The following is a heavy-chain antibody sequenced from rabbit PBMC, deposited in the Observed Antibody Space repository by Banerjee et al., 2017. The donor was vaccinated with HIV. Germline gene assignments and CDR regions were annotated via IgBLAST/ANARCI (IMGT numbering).Heavy chain of an antibody. D-gene: IGHD5-1*01. CDR2: IYAGSSGST. CDR3: ARGFGGADYYFDL. CDR1: GFSFSSNYY. J-gene: IGHJ4*01. V-gene: IGHV1S40*01. Sequence: QSLEESGGDLVKPGASLTLTCTASGFSFSSNYYMCWVRQAPGKGLELIGCIYAGSSGSTYYASWAKGRFTISKTSSTTVTLQVTSLTAADTATYFCARGFGGADYYFDLWGPGTLVTVS.